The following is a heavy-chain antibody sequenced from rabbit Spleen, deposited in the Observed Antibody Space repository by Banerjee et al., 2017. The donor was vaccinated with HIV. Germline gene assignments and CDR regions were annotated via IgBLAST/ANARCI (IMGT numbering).Heavy chain of an antibody. D-gene: IGHD6-1*01. CDR3: ARYSDSDGEINL. CDR2: IYTGSSGST. Sequence: QEQLEESGGDLVKPEGSLTLTCTASGFSFSSSYWICWVRQAPGKGLEWVACIYTGSSGSTYYANWAKGRVTISKTSSTTVTLQMTSLTAADTATYFCARYSDSDGEINLWGPGTLVTVS. V-gene: IGHV1S45*01. J-gene: IGHJ4*01. CDR1: GFSFSSSYW.